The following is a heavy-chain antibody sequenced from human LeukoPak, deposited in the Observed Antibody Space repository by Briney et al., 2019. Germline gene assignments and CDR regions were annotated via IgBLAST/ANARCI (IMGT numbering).Heavy chain of an antibody. J-gene: IGHJ4*02. CDR1: GFTFSTTA. D-gene: IGHD7-27*01. Sequence: GALRLSCAASGFTFSTTAMAWVRQAPGKGLELVSGFGGTGDIHYADSVRGRFTISRDNSKGILYLQMDSLRAEDTAVYYCAKDVLHWAFDYWGQGTLVTVSS. CDR2: FGGTGDI. CDR3: AKDVLHWAFDY. V-gene: IGHV3-23*01.